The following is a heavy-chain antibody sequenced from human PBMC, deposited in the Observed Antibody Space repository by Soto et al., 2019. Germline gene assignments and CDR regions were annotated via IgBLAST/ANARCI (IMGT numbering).Heavy chain of an antibody. Sequence: QVQLVQSGAEVKKPGSSVKVSCKASGGTFSSYTISWVRQAPGQGLEWMGRIIPILGIANYAQKFQGRVTITADKSTSTAYMELSSLRSEDTAVYYCARDPSVTTVVTPFDYWGQGTLVTVSS. CDR1: GGTFSSYT. CDR3: ARDPSVTTVVTPFDY. D-gene: IGHD4-17*01. CDR2: IIPILGIA. J-gene: IGHJ4*02. V-gene: IGHV1-69*08.